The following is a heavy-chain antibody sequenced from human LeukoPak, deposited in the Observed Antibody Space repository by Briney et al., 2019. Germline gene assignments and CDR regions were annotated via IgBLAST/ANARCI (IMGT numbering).Heavy chain of an antibody. CDR2: ISHDGSNI. J-gene: IGHJ5*02. CDR1: GFTFSSYG. Sequence: PGRSLRLSCAASGFTFSSYGMHWVRQAPGKGLEWVAVISHDGSNIYYGDSVKGRFSISRDNSKNTLYLQMNSLRAEDTAVYYYAKDPYRVVVATGNYLDPWGQGTLVTVSS. V-gene: IGHV3-30*18. D-gene: IGHD2-15*01. CDR3: AKDPYRVVVATGNYLDP.